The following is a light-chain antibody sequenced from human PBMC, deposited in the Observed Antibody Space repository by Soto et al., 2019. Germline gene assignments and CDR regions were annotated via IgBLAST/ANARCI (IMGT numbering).Light chain of an antibody. CDR1: NIGSQR. V-gene: IGLV3-21*04. Sequence: SYELTQPPSVSVAPEKTARITCGGNNIGSQRVHWYRQKPGQAPVLVVYYDSDRPSGIPERFSGSNSGNTATLTISRVEAGDEADYYCQVWDITTDHYVFGTGTKVTVL. CDR3: QVWDITTDHYV. CDR2: YDS. J-gene: IGLJ1*01.